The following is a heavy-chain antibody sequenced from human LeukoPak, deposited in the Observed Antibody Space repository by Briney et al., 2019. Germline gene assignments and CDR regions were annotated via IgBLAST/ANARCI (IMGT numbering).Heavy chain of an antibody. J-gene: IGHJ3*02. Sequence: GGSLRLSCAASGFTFSSYEMNWVRQAPGKGLEWVSYISSSGSTIYYADSVKGRFTISRDNAKNSLYLQMNSLRAEDTAVYYCAKALPGYSSGWYTAYAFDIWGQGTMVTVSS. CDR2: ISSSGSTI. CDR3: AKALPGYSSGWYTAYAFDI. CDR1: GFTFSSYE. D-gene: IGHD6-19*01. V-gene: IGHV3-48*03.